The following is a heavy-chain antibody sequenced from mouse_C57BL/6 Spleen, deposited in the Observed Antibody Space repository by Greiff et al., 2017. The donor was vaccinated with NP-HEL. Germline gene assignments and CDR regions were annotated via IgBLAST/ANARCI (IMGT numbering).Heavy chain of an antibody. Sequence: VQLQQPGAELVKPGASVKLSCKASGYTFTSYWMQWVKQRPGQGLEWIGEIDPSDSYTNYNQKFKGKATLTVDTSSSTAYMQLSSLTSEDSAVYYCARRGGYYSPFDYWGQGTTLTVSS. CDR2: IDPSDSYT. CDR3: ARRGGYYSPFDY. V-gene: IGHV1-50*01. D-gene: IGHD2-3*01. CDR1: GYTFTSYW. J-gene: IGHJ2*01.